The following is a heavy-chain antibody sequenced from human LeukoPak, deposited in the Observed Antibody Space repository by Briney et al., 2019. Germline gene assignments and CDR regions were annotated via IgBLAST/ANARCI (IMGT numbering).Heavy chain of an antibody. CDR1: GDSISSSSFY. V-gene: IGHV4-39*02. J-gene: IGHJ4*02. Sequence: PSETLSLTCTVSGDSISSSSFYWGWIRQPPGKGLEWIGSFSYSGSTYYNPSLKSRVTISVDTSKNHFSLKLSSVTAADTAVYYCATAAAISAAVYWGQGILVTVSS. CDR3: ATAAAISAAVY. CDR2: FSYSGST. D-gene: IGHD6-13*01.